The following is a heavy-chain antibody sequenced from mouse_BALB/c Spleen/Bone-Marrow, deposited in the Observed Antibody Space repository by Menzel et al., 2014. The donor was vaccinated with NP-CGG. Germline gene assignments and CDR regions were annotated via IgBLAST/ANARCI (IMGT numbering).Heavy chain of an antibody. Sequence: EVQLQQSGAELVKPGASVKLSCTGSGFNIKDTYMHWVKQRPEQGLEWIGRIDPANGNTKYDPKFQGKATITADTSSNTAYLQLSSLTSEDTAVYYCARGGSSYGWYFDVWGAGTTVTVSS. CDR3: ARGGSSYGWYFDV. V-gene: IGHV14-3*02. CDR2: IDPANGNT. CDR1: GFNIKDTY. D-gene: IGHD1-1*01. J-gene: IGHJ1*01.